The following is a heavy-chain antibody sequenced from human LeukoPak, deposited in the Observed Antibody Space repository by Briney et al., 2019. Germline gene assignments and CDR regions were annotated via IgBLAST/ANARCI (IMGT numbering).Heavy chain of an antibody. CDR3: ARARSRSVRGTIPGWAWNLDL. CDR2: IGWNTGSF. J-gene: IGHJ2*01. V-gene: IGHV3-9*01. CDR1: GFMFDDHA. Sequence: GGSLRLSCAAYGFMFDDHAMHWVRQAPGKGLEWVSGIGWNTGSFDYVDSVKGRFTVSRDNVKKSLYLQMNSLTSEDTALYYCARARSRSVRGTIPGWAWNLDLWGRGTLVTVSS. D-gene: IGHD3-10*01.